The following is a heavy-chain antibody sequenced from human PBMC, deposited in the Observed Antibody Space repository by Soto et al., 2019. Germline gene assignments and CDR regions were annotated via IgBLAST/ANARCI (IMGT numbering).Heavy chain of an antibody. CDR2: ISSSSSTI. V-gene: IGHV3-48*02. CDR3: ARDNRAAGDTFDY. J-gene: IGHJ4*02. D-gene: IGHD6-13*01. Sequence: GGSLRLSCAASGFTFSSYSMNWVRQAPGKGLEWVSYISSSSSTIYYADAVKGRFTISRDNAKNSLYLQMNGLRDEDTAVYYCARDNRAAGDTFDYWGQGTLVTVSS. CDR1: GFTFSSYS.